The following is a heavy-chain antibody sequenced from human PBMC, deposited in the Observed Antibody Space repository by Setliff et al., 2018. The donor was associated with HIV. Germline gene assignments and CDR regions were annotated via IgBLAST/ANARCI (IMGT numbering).Heavy chain of an antibody. CDR3: AKDPPRYSSGWFPDY. J-gene: IGHJ4*02. CDR2: IQYDESNK. Sequence: GGSLRLSCAVSGLTFSRYGFHWVRQVPGKGLDWVTFIQYDESNKYYGDSVKGRFTISRDNSKNTLYLQMNSLRAEETAVYYCAKDPPRYSSGWFPDYWGQGTLVTVSS. V-gene: IGHV3-30*02. CDR1: GLTFSRYG. D-gene: IGHD6-19*01.